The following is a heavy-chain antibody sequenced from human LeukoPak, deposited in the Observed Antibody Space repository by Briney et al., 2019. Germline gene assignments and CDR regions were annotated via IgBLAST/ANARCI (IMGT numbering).Heavy chain of an antibody. J-gene: IGHJ4*02. D-gene: IGHD3-10*01. CDR1: GYSISSGYY. CDR2: IYHSGST. V-gene: IGHV4-38-2*01. CDR3: AGQWSTLSGSYYNVDFDY. Sequence: SETLSLTCAVSGYSISSGYYWGWIRQPPGKGLEWIGSIYHSGSTYYNPSLKSRVTISVDTSKNQFSLKLSSVTAADTAVYYCAGQWSTLSGSYYNVDFDYWGQGTLVTVSS.